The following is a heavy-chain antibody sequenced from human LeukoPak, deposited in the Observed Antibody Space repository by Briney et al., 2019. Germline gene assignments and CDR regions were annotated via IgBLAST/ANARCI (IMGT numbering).Heavy chain of an antibody. J-gene: IGHJ4*02. CDR2: IDTDGSST. V-gene: IGHV3-74*01. Sequence: GGSLRLSCAASGFTFSSYWMHWVRQAPGKGLVWVSRIDTDGSSTNYADSVKGRFTISRDNAKNTLYLQMNSLKTEDTAVYYCTTEGLWFGELLNWGQGTLVTVSS. CDR1: GFTFSSYW. CDR3: TTEGLWFGELLN. D-gene: IGHD3-10*01.